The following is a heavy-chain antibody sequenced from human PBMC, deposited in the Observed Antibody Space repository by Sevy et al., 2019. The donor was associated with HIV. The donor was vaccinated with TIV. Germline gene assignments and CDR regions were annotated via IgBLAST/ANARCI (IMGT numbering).Heavy chain of an antibody. D-gene: IGHD6-19*01. J-gene: IGHJ6*02. Sequence: GGSLRLSCAASGFTFSNYVMNWVRQAPGKELEWVSSISRSGGTTYYADSVEGRFTISRDKSKNTLYLQMHSLRAEDTAVYYCAKVLARGVAVAGSAWGMDVWGQGATVTVSS. CDR3: AKVLARGVAVAGSAWGMDV. CDR1: GFTFSNYV. V-gene: IGHV3-23*01. CDR2: ISRSGGTT.